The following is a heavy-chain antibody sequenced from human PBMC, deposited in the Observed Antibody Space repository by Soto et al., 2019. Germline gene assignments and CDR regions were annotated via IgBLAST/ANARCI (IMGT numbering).Heavy chain of an antibody. CDR2: IIPIFGTA. J-gene: IGHJ6*02. Sequence: QVQLVQSGAEVKKPGSSVKVSCKASGGTFSSYAISWVRQAPGQGLEWMGGIIPIFGTANYAQKFQGRVPIXXDESTSTADMELSSLRSEDTAVYYCARGITGTVSYYYGMDVWGQGTTVTVSS. V-gene: IGHV1-69*05. CDR1: GGTFSSYA. D-gene: IGHD1-20*01. CDR3: ARGITGTVSYYYGMDV.